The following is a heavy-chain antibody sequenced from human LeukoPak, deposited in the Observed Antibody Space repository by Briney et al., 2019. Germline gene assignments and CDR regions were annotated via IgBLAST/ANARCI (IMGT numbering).Heavy chain of an antibody. J-gene: IGHJ6*03. D-gene: IGHD2-15*01. Sequence: ASVKVSCKASGYTFTTYDINWVRQAPGQGLEWMGRINPNSGGTSYAQKFQDRVTMTRDTSISTAYMELSTLTSDDTAVYYCARDPCSGGTCYYYMDVWGKGTMVTVSS. CDR2: INPNSGGT. CDR3: ARDPCSGGTCYYYMDV. V-gene: IGHV1-2*06. CDR1: GYTFTTYD.